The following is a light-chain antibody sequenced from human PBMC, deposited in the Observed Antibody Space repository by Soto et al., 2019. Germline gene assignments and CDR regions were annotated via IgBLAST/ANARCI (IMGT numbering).Light chain of an antibody. Sequence: DIVLTQSPGTLSLSPGQRSTLSFMSSQSISSSFLAWYQQKPGQAPRLLIYGASSRATGIPDRFSGSGSGTDFTLTISRLEPEDFAVYYCQQHGSSPITFGQGTRLEIK. J-gene: IGKJ5*01. V-gene: IGKV3-20*01. CDR2: GAS. CDR1: QSISSSF. CDR3: QQHGSSPIT.